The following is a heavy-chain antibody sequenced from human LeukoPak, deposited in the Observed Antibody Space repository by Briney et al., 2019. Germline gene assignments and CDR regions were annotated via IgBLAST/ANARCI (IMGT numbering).Heavy chain of an antibody. CDR1: GGAISSGGYY. Sequence: SETLSLTCTVSGGAISSGGYYWSWIRQHPGKGLEWVGYIYYSGSTSYNPSLKSRVTISADTSKNQFSLKLSSVTAAAAAVYYCARGYSGSYGRFDYWGQGTLVTVSS. D-gene: IGHD1-26*01. V-gene: IGHV4-61*08. J-gene: IGHJ4*02. CDR3: ARGYSGSYGRFDY. CDR2: IYYSGST.